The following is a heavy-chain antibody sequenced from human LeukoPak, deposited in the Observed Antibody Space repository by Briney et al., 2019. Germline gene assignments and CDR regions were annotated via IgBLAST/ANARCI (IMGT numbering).Heavy chain of an antibody. D-gene: IGHD4-17*01. CDR1: GFSLSKVW. V-gene: IGHV3-15*01. Sequence: GGSLRLSCTASGFSLSKVWMSWVRQAPGKGLEWVGHIKTKTDGGTTEYAAPVRGRFTISRDDSEDTLYLQMNSLKIEDTAVYYCTTVDYGDLTPAASSDYWGQGTLVTVSS. J-gene: IGHJ4*02. CDR3: TTVDYGDLTPAASSDY. CDR2: IKTKTDGGTT.